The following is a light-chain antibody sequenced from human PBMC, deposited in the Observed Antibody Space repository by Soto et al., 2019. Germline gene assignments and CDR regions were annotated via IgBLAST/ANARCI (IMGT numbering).Light chain of an antibody. CDR3: QQYGSSPRT. CDR1: QSVTSNY. V-gene: IGKV3-20*01. CDR2: GAS. Sequence: EIVLTQSPGTLSLSPGERGTLSCRASQSVTSNYLAWYQQKRGQAPWLLIYGASNRATGIPDRFSGSVAGTEFTPTIIRLEPEDFAVYYCQQYGSSPRTFGQGTKVEIK. J-gene: IGKJ1*01.